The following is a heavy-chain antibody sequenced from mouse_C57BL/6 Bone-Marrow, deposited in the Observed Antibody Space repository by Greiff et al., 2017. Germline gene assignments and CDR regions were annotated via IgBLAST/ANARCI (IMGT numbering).Heavy chain of an antibody. D-gene: IGHD1-1*01. CDR2: IDPENGDT. CDR1: GFNIKDDY. J-gene: IGHJ1*03. CDR3: TSLSRYFDV. Sequence: EVQLLQSGAELVRPGASVKLSCTASGFNIKDDYMHWVKQRPEQGLEWIGWIDPENGDTEYASKFQGKATITADTSSNTAYLQLSSLTSEDTAVYYCTSLSRYFDVWGTGTTVTVSS. V-gene: IGHV14-4*01.